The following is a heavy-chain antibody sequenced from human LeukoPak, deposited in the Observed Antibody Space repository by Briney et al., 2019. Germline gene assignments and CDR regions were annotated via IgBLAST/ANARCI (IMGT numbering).Heavy chain of an antibody. CDR1: GGSISSSDSY. Sequence: SETLSLTCTVSGGSISSSDSYWDWNRQPPGRGLEWIATIYYSGSTCYNPSLKSRVTVSVDTSKNQFSLKLSSVTAADTAVYYCVRQGKKAAVGLRAFDYWGQGTLVTVSS. V-gene: IGHV4-39*01. CDR3: VRQGKKAAVGLRAFDY. D-gene: IGHD5/OR15-5a*01. CDR2: IYYSGST. J-gene: IGHJ4*02.